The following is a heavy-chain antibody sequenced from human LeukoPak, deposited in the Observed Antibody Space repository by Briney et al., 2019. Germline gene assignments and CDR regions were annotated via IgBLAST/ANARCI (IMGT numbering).Heavy chain of an antibody. D-gene: IGHD3-3*01. J-gene: IGHJ6*03. CDR3: TTAATYYDFWSGSLYYYYYMDV. Sequence: GGSLRLSCAASGFTFSSYAMHWVRQAPGKGLEWVAVISYDGSNKYYADSVKGRFTISRDNSKNTLYLQMNSLRAEDTAVYYCTTAATYYDFWSGSLYYYYYMDVWGKGTTVTVSS. CDR2: ISYDGSNK. CDR1: GFTFSSYA. V-gene: IGHV3-30-3*01.